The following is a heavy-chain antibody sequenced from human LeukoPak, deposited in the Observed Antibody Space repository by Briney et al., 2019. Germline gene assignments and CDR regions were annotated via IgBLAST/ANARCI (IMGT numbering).Heavy chain of an antibody. CDR2: INPNTGGA. J-gene: IGHJ4*02. Sequence: GASVKVSCKASDYIFTNYYVHWVRQAPGQGLEWMGRINPNTGGANYAQKFQGRVTVTSDTSVNTSYMELNSLESDDTAVYYCAKGDSSGRRFFDYWGQGTVVTVSS. CDR3: AKGDSSGRRFFDY. D-gene: IGHD6-19*01. CDR1: DYIFTNYY. V-gene: IGHV1-2*06.